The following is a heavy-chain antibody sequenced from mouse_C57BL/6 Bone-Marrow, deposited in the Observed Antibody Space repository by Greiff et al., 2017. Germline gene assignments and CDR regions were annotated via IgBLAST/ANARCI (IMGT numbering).Heavy chain of an antibody. J-gene: IGHJ3*01. CDR2: IDPEDGET. CDR1: GFNIKDYY. CDR3: ARWAWFAY. Sequence: VQLQQSGAELVKPGASVKLSCTASGFNIKDYYMHWVKQRTEQGLEWIGRIDPEDGETKYDAKFQGKATITADKSSNTAYLQLSSLTSEDTAVYYCARWAWFAYWGQGTLVTVSA. V-gene: IGHV14-2*01.